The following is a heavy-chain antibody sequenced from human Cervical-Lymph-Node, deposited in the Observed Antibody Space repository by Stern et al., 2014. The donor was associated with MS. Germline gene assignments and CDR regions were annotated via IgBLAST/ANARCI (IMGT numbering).Heavy chain of an antibody. J-gene: IGHJ6*02. CDR2: INTYNGNA. D-gene: IGHD6-19*01. V-gene: IGHV1-18*01. CDR1: GYTFILYG. Sequence: QVQLVQSGAEMKKPGASVKVSCKASGYTFILYGISWVRQAPGKGPEWMGWINTYNGNANHAQKFQDRVTMTTDTSTSTAYMELRSLTSDDTAVYYCGRDRSRIAVPGHYYYDMDVWGQGTSVTVSS. CDR3: GRDRSRIAVPGHYYYDMDV.